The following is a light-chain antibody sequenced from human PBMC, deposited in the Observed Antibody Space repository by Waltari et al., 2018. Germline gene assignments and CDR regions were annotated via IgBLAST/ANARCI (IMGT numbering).Light chain of an antibody. V-gene: IGKV4-1*01. CDR2: WAS. CDR3: QQYYITPLS. CDR1: QSLFYSSNNKNY. Sequence: EIVMTQSPDFLAVSLGERATIHCKSSQSLFYSSNNKNYFAWYQQKPGQPPKLLIYWASTRESGVPDRFSGSGSGTDFTLTISSLQAEDVAIYFCQQYYITPLSFGGGTRVEIK. J-gene: IGKJ4*01.